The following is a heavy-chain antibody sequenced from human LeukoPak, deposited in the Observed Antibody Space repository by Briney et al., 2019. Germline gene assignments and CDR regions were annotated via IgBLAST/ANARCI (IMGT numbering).Heavy chain of an antibody. CDR1: GFTLSSYA. CDR3: ARTTTVVTPDAFDI. Sequence: GGSLRLSCAASGFTLSSYAMHWVRQAPGKGLEWVAVISYDGSNKYYADSVKGRFTISRDNSKNTLYLQMNSLRAEDTAVYYCARTTTVVTPDAFDIWGQGTMVTVSS. V-gene: IGHV3-30*04. J-gene: IGHJ3*02. D-gene: IGHD4-23*01. CDR2: ISYDGSNK.